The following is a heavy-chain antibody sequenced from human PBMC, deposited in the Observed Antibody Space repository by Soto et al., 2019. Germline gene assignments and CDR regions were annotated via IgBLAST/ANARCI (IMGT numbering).Heavy chain of an antibody. J-gene: IGHJ6*02. CDR2: MNPNSGNT. CDR3: ASGPGLDCSGGSCYPYYYDGMDV. Sequence: QVQLVQSGAEVKKPGASVKVSCKASGYTFTSYDINWVRQATGQGLEWMGWMNPNSGNTGYAQKFQGRVTMTRNTSISTAYMELSSMRSEDTAVYYCASGPGLDCSGGSCYPYYYDGMDVWGQGTTVTVSS. D-gene: IGHD2-15*01. CDR1: GYTFTSYD. V-gene: IGHV1-8*01.